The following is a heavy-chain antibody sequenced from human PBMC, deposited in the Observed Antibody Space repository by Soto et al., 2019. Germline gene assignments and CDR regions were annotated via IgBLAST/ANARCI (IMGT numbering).Heavy chain of an antibody. J-gene: IGHJ4*01. Sequence: SETLSLTCDVSGDSISTYYWSWIRQPPGKGLEWIGYVYYSGSTLYNPSLESRVTLSIDMSKKQVALKLNSVIAADTAVYYWARTRMIQSSIDYWRHGTLVTVSS. CDR3: ARTRMIQSSIDY. CDR1: GDSISTYY. V-gene: IGHV4-59*01. D-gene: IGHD3-16*01. CDR2: VYYSGST.